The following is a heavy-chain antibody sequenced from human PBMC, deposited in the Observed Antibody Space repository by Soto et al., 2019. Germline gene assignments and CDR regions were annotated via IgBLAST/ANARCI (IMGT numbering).Heavy chain of an antibody. V-gene: IGHV1-69*13. D-gene: IGHD2-2*01. J-gene: IGHJ6*02. Sequence: GASVKVSCKASGGTFSSYAISWVRQAPGQGLEWMGGIIPIFGTANYAQKFQGRVTITADESTSTAYMELSSLRSEDTAVYYCARGGLRYCSSTSCYGMDVWGQGTTVTVSS. CDR3: ARGGLRYCSSTSCYGMDV. CDR2: IIPIFGTA. CDR1: GGTFSSYA.